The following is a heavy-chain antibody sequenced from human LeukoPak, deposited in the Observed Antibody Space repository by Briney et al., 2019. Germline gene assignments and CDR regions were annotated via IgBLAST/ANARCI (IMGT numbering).Heavy chain of an antibody. CDR2: IIPIFGTA. Sequence: ASVNVSCKASGYTFTSYYMHWVRQAPGQGLEWMGGIIPIFGTANYAQKFQGRVTITADESTITAYMELSSLRSEDTAVYYCARAQGPSFDYWGQGTLVTVSS. V-gene: IGHV1-69*13. J-gene: IGHJ4*02. CDR1: GYTFTSYY. CDR3: ARAQGPSFDY.